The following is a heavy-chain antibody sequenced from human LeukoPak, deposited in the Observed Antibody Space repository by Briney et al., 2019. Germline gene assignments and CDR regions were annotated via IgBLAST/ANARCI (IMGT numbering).Heavy chain of an antibody. Sequence: GGSLRLSCAASGFIFSSYNMHWVRQAPGKGLEWVAVIWYDGSNKYYADSVKGRFTISRDNSKNTLYLQMNSLRAEDTAVYYCARALGGPFDYWGQGTLVTVSS. V-gene: IGHV3-33*01. J-gene: IGHJ4*02. CDR3: ARALGGPFDY. CDR2: IWYDGSNK. CDR1: GFIFSSYN. D-gene: IGHD1-26*01.